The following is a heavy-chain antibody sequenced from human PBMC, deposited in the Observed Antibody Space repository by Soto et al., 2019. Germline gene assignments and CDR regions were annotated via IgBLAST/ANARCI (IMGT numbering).Heavy chain of an antibody. CDR2: INHSGST. Sequence: SETLSLTCAVYGGSFSGYYWTWIRQPPGTGLEWIGEINHSGSTNYNPSLKSRVTISVDTSKNQFSLKLTSVTAADTALYYCVSYGSGTYYRGYLFDFGSRGSLVT. J-gene: IGHJ4*02. CDR1: GGSFSGYY. V-gene: IGHV4-34*01. CDR3: VSYGSGTYYRGYLFDF. D-gene: IGHD3-10*01.